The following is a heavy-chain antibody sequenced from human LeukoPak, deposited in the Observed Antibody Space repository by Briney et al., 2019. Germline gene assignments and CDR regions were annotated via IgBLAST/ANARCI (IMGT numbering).Heavy chain of an antibody. CDR1: GFTFSSYG. CDR2: ISGSGGST. D-gene: IGHD5-18*01. V-gene: IGHV3-23*01. J-gene: IGHJ4*02. CDR3: AKDLRYSYARDY. Sequence: GGSLRLSCAASGFTFSSYGMSWVRQAPGKGLEWVSAISGSGGSTYYADSVKGRFTISRDNSKNTLYLQMNSLRAEDTAVYYCAKDLRYSYARDYWGQGTLVTVSS.